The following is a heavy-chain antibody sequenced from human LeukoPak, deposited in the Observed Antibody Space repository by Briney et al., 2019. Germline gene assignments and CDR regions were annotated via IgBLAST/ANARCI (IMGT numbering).Heavy chain of an antibody. CDR2: ESSYYSGNT. CDR3: ARVGSGWGDFDC. J-gene: IGHJ4*02. V-gene: IGHV4-39*07. CDR1: GFTFSSYA. Sequence: GSLRLSCAASGFTFSSYAMSWARQPPGKGLEWIASESSYYSGNTYYNASLKSRVTISVDTSKNQFSLKLSSVTVADTAVYYCARVGSGWGDFDCWGQGTLVTVSS. D-gene: IGHD6-19*01.